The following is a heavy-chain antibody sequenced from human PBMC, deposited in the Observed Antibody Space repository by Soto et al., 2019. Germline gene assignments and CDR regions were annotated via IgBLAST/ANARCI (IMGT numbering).Heavy chain of an antibody. CDR1: GFTFSSYA. CDR3: AKDDVSGDGLWLVSA. CDR2: ITGSGSSI. J-gene: IGHJ5*02. Sequence: PGGSLRLSCAASGFTFSSYAMHWVRQAPGKGLEWVSGITGSGSSIQYTASVKGRFTISRDNSKNTVYLQMDYLRAEDTAMYYCAKDDVSGDGLWLVSAWGQGTPVTVSS. D-gene: IGHD2-21*02. V-gene: IGHV3-23*01.